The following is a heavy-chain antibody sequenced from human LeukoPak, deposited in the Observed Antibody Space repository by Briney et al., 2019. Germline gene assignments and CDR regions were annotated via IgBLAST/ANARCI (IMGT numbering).Heavy chain of an antibody. J-gene: IGHJ4*02. CDR1: GFTFSSYD. V-gene: IGHV3-13*01. D-gene: IGHD6-13*01. CDR3: ARDPAAAGTGDY. Sequence: GGSLRLSCAASGFTFSSYDMHWVRQATGKGLEWVSAIGTAGDTYYPGSVKGRFTISRDNAKNSLYLQMNSLRAEDTAVYYCARDPAAAGTGDYWGQGTLVTVS. CDR2: IGTAGDT.